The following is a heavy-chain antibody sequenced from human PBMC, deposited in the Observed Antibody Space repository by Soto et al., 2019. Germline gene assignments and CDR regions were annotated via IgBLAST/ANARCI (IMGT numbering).Heavy chain of an antibody. J-gene: IGHJ4*02. CDR1: GGSISSYY. Sequence: SETLSLTCTVSGGSISSYYWSWIRQPPGKGLEWIGYIYYSGSTNYNPSLKSRVTISVDTSKNQFSLKLSSVTAADTAVYYCARDRYSSGWYSIDYWGQGTLVTVLL. CDR2: IYYSGST. V-gene: IGHV4-59*01. CDR3: ARDRYSSGWYSIDY. D-gene: IGHD6-19*01.